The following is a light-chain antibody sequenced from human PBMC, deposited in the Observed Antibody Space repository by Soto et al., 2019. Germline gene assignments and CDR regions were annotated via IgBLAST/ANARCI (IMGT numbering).Light chain of an antibody. J-gene: IGLJ2*01. CDR1: SSDVGTFNF. CDR2: DVS. Sequence: QSALTQPRSVSGSPGQSVTISCTGTSSDVGTFNFVSWYQCHPGKAPKFIIFDVSKRPSGVPDRFSGSKSGNTASLTISGLQTEDEADYYCSSYAGTYTVFGGGTKVTVL. V-gene: IGLV2-11*01. CDR3: SSYAGTYTV.